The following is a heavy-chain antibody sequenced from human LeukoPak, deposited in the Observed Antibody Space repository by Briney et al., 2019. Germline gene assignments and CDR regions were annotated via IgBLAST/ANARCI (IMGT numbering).Heavy chain of an antibody. CDR3: ARLGGYSGYDLDY. J-gene: IGHJ4*01. CDR2: IYTSGST. CDR1: GGSISSGSYY. D-gene: IGHD5-12*01. V-gene: IGHV4-61*02. Sequence: SETLSLTCTVSGGSISSGSYYWSWIRQPAGKGLEWIGRIYTSGSTNYNPSLKSRVTISLDTSKNQFSLKLTSVTAADTAVYYCARLGGYSGYDLDYWGHGTLVTVSS.